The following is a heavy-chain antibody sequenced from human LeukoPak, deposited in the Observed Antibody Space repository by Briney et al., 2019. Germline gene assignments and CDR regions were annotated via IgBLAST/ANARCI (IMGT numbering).Heavy chain of an antibody. Sequence: ASVKVSCKASGYTFTSYDINWVRQATGQGLEWMGWMNPNSGNTGYAQKFQGRVTMTRNTSISTAYMELSSLRSEDTAVYCCARVGTMVRGVINYWGQGTLVTVSS. D-gene: IGHD3-10*01. CDR2: MNPNSGNT. J-gene: IGHJ4*02. CDR1: GYTFTSYD. V-gene: IGHV1-8*01. CDR3: ARVGTMVRGVINY.